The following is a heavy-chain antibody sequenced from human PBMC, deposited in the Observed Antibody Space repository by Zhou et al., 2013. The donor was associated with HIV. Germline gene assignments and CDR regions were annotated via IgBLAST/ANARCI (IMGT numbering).Heavy chain of an antibody. J-gene: IGHJ6*03. Sequence: QVQVVQSGAEVKKPGSSVKVSCKFSGGTLSSYAFSWVRQAPGQGLEWMGWISSFRGHTNYAQKLQGRVSVTTDASTNTAYMELRSLRSDDTAVYYCARALSARWGGGGFYYMDVWGKGTPVTVS. D-gene: IGHD6-25*01. CDR2: ISSFRGHT. CDR1: GGTLSSYA. CDR3: ARALSARWGGGGFYYMDV. V-gene: IGHV1-18*01.